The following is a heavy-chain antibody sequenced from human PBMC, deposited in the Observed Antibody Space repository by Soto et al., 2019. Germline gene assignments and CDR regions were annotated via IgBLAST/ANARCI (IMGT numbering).Heavy chain of an antibody. D-gene: IGHD4-17*01. J-gene: IGHJ5*02. CDR1: GFTFSSYA. V-gene: IGHV3-23*01. CDR2: ISGSGGST. CDR3: AKDPLDYGDYVDCFDP. Sequence: EVQLLESGGGLVQPGGSLRLSCAASGFTFSSYAMSWVRQAPGKGLEWVSAISGSGGSTYYADSVKGRFTISRDNSKNTLYLQMNSLRAEDTAVYYCAKDPLDYGDYVDCFDPWGQGTLVTVSS.